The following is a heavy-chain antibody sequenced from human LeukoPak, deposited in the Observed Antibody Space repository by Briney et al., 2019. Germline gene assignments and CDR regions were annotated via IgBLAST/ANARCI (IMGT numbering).Heavy chain of an antibody. Sequence: GGSLRLSCAASGFTFSTYRMTWVRQAPGKGLEWVANINQDGNEKYYVDSVKGRLTISRDNAKNSLYLQMNSLRAEDTAIYYCAGDERWLQYYWGQGSLVTVSS. J-gene: IGHJ4*02. CDR3: AGDERWLQYY. V-gene: IGHV3-7*01. D-gene: IGHD5-24*01. CDR2: INQDGNEK. CDR1: GFTFSTYR.